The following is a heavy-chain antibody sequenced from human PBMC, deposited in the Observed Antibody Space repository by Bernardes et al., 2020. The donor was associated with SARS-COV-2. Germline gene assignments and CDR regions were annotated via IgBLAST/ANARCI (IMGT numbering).Heavy chain of an antibody. CDR2: LYWYDTE. Sequence: GPTLVKPTQTLTLTCTFSGFSRSTSGVGVGWIRQAPGKAPERLALLYWYDTERYNPSLRSRHTITKDTSKNQVVLTMANMDPMDTATYYCAHNNEWNLLHSAFEIWGQGTIVTVSS. V-gene: IGHV2-5*01. D-gene: IGHD1-1*01. J-gene: IGHJ3*02. CDR1: GFSRSTSGVG. CDR3: AHNNEWNLLHSAFEI.